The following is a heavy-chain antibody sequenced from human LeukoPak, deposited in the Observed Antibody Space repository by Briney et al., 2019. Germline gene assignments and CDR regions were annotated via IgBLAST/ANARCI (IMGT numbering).Heavy chain of an antibody. D-gene: IGHD3-3*01. CDR3: ARPHLVGEYYDFWSGYPDV. V-gene: IGHV1-69*04. Sequence: SVKVSCKASGGTFSSYAISWVRQAPGQGLEWMGRIIPILGIANYAQKFQGRVTITADKSTSTAYMELSSLRSEDTAVYYCARPHLVGEYYDFWSGYPDVWGQGTTVTVSS. CDR2: IIPILGIA. J-gene: IGHJ6*02. CDR1: GGTFSSYA.